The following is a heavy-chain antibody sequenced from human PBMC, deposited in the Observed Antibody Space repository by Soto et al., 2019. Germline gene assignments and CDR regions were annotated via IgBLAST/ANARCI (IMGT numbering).Heavy chain of an antibody. D-gene: IGHD6-13*01. V-gene: IGHV3-30*03. Sequence: GGSLRLSCAASGFTFSSYGMHWVRQAPGKGLEWVAVISYDGSNKYYADSVKGRFTISSDNSKNTLYLQMNSLRAEDTAVYYCARASIAAAPSPYYYYYGMDVWGQGTTVTVSS. CDR1: GFTFSSYG. J-gene: IGHJ6*02. CDR2: ISYDGSNK. CDR3: ARASIAAAPSPYYYYYGMDV.